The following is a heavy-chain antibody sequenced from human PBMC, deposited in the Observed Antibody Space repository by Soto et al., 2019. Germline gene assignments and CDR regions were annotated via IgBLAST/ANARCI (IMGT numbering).Heavy chain of an antibody. Sequence: QVQLVQSGAEVQKPGASVKVSCKASGYTFSDYYMHWVRQAPGQGLEWMGWINPNRGGTNLAQKFEGRVTVTRDTSISTAYMELSRLRPGDTAVYYCARRESYGSGSYSLDYWGQGTPVTVSS. CDR1: GYTFSDYY. CDR3: ARRESYGSGSYSLDY. J-gene: IGHJ4*02. CDR2: INPNRGGT. D-gene: IGHD3-10*01. V-gene: IGHV1-2*02.